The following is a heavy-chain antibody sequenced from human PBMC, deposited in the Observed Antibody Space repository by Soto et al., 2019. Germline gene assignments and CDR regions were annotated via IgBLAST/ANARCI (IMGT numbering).Heavy chain of an antibody. J-gene: IGHJ4*02. CDR2: IIPILGIA. V-gene: IGHV1-69*02. Sequence: ASVKVSCKASGGTFSSYTISWVRQAPGQGLEWMGRIIPILGIANYAQKFQGRVTITADKSTSTAYMELSSLRSEDTAVYYCARAAGYGGSGSYYNFDYWGQGTLVTVPS. CDR1: GGTFSSYT. CDR3: ARAAGYGGSGSYYNFDY. D-gene: IGHD3-10*01.